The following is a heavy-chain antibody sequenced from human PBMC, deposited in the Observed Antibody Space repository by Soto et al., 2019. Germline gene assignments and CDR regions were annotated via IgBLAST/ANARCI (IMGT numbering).Heavy chain of an antibody. Sequence: AETLSLTCAVSGVSFTSNNWWSLVRQPPGQGLEWIGEIYRTGSTNYNPSLKSRVTISLDKSENQFSLKLTFLTAADTAVYYCASRDPGTSVDYWGQGTLVTVS. D-gene: IGHD1-7*01. CDR2: IYRTGST. CDR1: GVSFTSNNW. V-gene: IGHV4-4*02. J-gene: IGHJ4*02. CDR3: ASRDPGTSVDY.